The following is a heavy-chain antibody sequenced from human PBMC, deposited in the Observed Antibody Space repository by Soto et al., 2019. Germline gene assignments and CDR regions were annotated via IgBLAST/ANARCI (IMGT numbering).Heavy chain of an antibody. D-gene: IGHD5-18*01. CDR1: GGSISSYY. CDR3: ARVGGYSYGLVDY. V-gene: IGHV4-59*01. Sequence: LSLTCTVSGGSISSYYWSWIRQPPGKGLEWIGYIYYSGSTNYNPSLKSRVTISVDTSKNQFSLKLSSVTAADTAVYYCARVGGYSYGLVDYWGQGTLVTVSS. CDR2: IYYSGST. J-gene: IGHJ4*02.